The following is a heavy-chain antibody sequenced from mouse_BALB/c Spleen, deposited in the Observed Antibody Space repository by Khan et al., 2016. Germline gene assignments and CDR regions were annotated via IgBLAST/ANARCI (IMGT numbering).Heavy chain of an antibody. J-gene: IGHJ3*01. CDR1: EYEFPSHD. CDR3: TRQYYGSSFWFAY. D-gene: IGHD1-1*01. Sequence: EVELVESGGGLVQPGESLKLSCESYEYEFPSHDMSWVRKTPEKRLELVAAINSAGNDTYYPDTMERRFIISRDNTKKTLYLQINSLRSENTALYYSTRQYYGSSFWFAYWGQGTLVTVSA. CDR2: INSAGNDT. V-gene: IGHV5-2*01.